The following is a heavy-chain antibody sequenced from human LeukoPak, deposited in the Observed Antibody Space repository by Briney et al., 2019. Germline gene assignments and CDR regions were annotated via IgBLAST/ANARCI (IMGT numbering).Heavy chain of an antibody. Sequence: ASVKVSCKASGYTFTDYYIHWVRQAPGRGLEWVGWINPNSGGTHYPQKFQGWVTMTRDTSISTAYMEMSRLTSDDTAVFYCARGGPYYDSSRANDLNYWGQGTLVTVSS. J-gene: IGHJ4*02. D-gene: IGHD3-22*01. CDR2: INPNSGGT. CDR3: ARGGPYYDSSRANDLNY. V-gene: IGHV1-2*04. CDR1: GYTFTDYY.